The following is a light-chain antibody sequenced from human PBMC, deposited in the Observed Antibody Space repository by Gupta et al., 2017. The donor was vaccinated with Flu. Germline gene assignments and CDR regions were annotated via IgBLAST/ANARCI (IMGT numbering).Light chain of an antibody. CDR2: SAS. V-gene: IGLV8-61*01. J-gene: IGLJ3*02. CDR3: APYMGSGVSL. CDR1: SGSVSTSYS. Sequence: QTVVTQEPSFSVSPGGTVTLTCGLISGSVSTSYSPTWYQQTPGQAPRTLIYSASTRSSGVPDRFSGSILGNKAALTITGAQADDESDYYCAPYMGSGVSLFGGGTKLTVL.